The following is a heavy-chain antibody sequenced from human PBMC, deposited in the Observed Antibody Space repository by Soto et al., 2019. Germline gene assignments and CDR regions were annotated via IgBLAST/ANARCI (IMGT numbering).Heavy chain of an antibody. J-gene: IGHJ5*02. CDR2: ISGSGCST. Sequence: GGSLRLSCAASGFTFSSYAMSWVRQAPGKGLEWVSAISGSGCSTYYADSVKGRFTISRDNSKNTLYLQMNSLRAEDTAVYYCAKDYRYCSSTSCYGFDWFDPWGQGTLVTVSS. V-gene: IGHV3-23*01. D-gene: IGHD2-2*01. CDR3: AKDYRYCSSTSCYGFDWFDP. CDR1: GFTFSSYA.